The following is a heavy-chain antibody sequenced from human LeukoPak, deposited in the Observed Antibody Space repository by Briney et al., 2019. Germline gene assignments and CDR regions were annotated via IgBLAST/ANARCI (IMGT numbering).Heavy chain of an antibody. D-gene: IGHD3-22*01. V-gene: IGHV3-21*01. CDR3: ASIPTDSWAFDI. J-gene: IGHJ3*02. CDR1: GFTFSSYS. Sequence: PGGSLRLSCAASGFTFSSYSMNWVRQAPGKGLEWVSSISSSSSYIYYADSVKGRFTISRDNSKNTLYLQMNSLRAEDTAVYYCASIPTDSWAFDIWGQGTMVTVSS. CDR2: ISSSSSYI.